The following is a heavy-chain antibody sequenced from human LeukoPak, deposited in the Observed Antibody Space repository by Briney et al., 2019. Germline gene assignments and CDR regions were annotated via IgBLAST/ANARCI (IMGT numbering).Heavy chain of an antibody. J-gene: IGHJ4*02. Sequence: SETLSLTCTVSGRSISSSSYYWGWIRQPPGKGLEWIGSIYYSGSTYYNPSLKSRVTISVDTSKNQFSLKLSSVNAASTAVYYCARPHTSPDSSSWYGFGYWGQGTLVTVSS. CDR2: IYYSGST. D-gene: IGHD6-13*01. CDR1: GRSISSSSYY. V-gene: IGHV4-39*01. CDR3: ARPHTSPDSSSWYGFGY.